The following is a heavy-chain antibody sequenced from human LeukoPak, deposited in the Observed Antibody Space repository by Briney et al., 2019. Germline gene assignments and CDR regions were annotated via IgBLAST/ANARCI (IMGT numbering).Heavy chain of an antibody. V-gene: IGHV4-59*01. CDR3: ARGRGLGIVVVPAAMTFDY. D-gene: IGHD2-2*03. CDR1: SGSISSYY. Sequence: PSETLSLTCTVSSGSISSYYWSWIRQPPGKGLEWIGYIYYSGSTNYNPSLKSRVTISVDTSKNQFSLKLSSVTAADTAVYYCARGRGLGIVVVPAAMTFDYWGQGTLVTVSS. J-gene: IGHJ4*02. CDR2: IYYSGST.